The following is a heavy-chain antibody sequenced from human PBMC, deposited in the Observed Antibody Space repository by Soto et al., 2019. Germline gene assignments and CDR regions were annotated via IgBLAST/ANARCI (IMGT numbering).Heavy chain of an antibody. CDR2: ISSSSSTI. Sequence: GRSLRLSCAASGFTFSTYSMNWVRQPPGKVLEWVSYISSSSSTIYYADSVKGRFTISRDNAKNSLYLQMNSLRAEDTAVYYCARIIVVVVTGYYYYMDVWGKGTTVTVSS. D-gene: IGHD2-15*01. V-gene: IGHV3-48*01. CDR3: ARIIVVVVTGYYYYMDV. CDR1: GFTFSTYS. J-gene: IGHJ6*03.